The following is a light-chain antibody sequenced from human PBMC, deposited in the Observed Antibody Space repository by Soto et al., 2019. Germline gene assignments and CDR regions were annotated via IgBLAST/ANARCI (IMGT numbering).Light chain of an antibody. CDR3: HHHRSAPRT. Sequence: DIVMTQSPDSLAVSLGERATINCKSSQSVLYSSNNKYYLAWYQQKPGQPPKLLIYWASTRDSGVPDRFSGSGSETDVTPTISSRQTQDVAVYYRHHHRSAPRTFRQGTTVEIK. CDR1: QSVLYSSNNKYY. V-gene: IGKV4-1*01. J-gene: IGKJ1*01. CDR2: WAS.